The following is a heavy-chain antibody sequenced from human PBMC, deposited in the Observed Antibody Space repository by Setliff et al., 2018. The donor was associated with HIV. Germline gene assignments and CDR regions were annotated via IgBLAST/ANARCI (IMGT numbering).Heavy chain of an antibody. CDR1: GYTFTSYW. Sequence: GESLKISCKGSGYTFTSYWIGWVRQMPGKGLGWMGIIYPGDSDTRYSPSFQGQVTISADKSISPTYLQWNSLRASDTAMYYCARHNHQPPYYYGMDVWGQGTTVTVS. CDR3: ARHNHQPPYYYGMDV. J-gene: IGHJ6*02. V-gene: IGHV5-51*01. CDR2: IYPGDSDT.